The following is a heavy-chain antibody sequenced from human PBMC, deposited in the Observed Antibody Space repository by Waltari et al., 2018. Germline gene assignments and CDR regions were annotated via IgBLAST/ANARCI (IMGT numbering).Heavy chain of an antibody. J-gene: IGHJ4*02. CDR2: IYYSGST. CDR3: AVPPLRSRDY. CDR1: GGSISSSSYY. Sequence: QLQLQESGPGLVKPSETLSLTCTVSGGSISSSSYYWGWIRQPPGKGLEWIGSIYYSGSTSYNPSLKSRVTISVDTSKNQFSLKLSSVTSADTAVYYCAVPPLRSRDYWGQGTLVTVSS. D-gene: IGHD3-3*01. V-gene: IGHV4-39*07.